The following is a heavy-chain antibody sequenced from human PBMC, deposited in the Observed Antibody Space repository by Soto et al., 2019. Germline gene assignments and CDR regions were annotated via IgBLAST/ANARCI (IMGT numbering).Heavy chain of an antibody. J-gene: IGHJ4*02. CDR2: IWYDGSNK. CDR1: GFTFSSYG. Sequence: PGGSLRLSCAASGFTFSSYGIHWVRQAPGKGLEWVAVIWYDGSNKYYADSVKGRFTISRDNSKNTLYLQMNSLRAEDTAVYYCAKDDSYGYNDYWGQGTLVTVSS. V-gene: IGHV3-33*06. CDR3: AKDDSYGYNDY. D-gene: IGHD5-18*01.